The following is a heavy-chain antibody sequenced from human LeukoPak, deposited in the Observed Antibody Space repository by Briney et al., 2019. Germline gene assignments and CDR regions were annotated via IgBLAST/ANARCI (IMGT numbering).Heavy chain of an antibody. J-gene: IGHJ4*02. CDR1: GFTFSSYS. CDR3: AGNTGGQWLAFDY. V-gene: IGHV3-21*01. Sequence: GGSLRLSCAASGFTFSSYSMNWVRQAPGKGLEWVSSISSSSSYIYYADSVKGRFTISRDNAKNSLYLQMNSLRAEDTAVYYCAGNTGGQWLAFDYLGQGTLVTVSS. CDR2: ISSSSSYI. D-gene: IGHD6-19*01.